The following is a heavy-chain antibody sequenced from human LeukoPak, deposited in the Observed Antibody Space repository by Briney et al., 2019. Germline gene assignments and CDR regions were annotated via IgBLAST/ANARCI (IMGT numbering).Heavy chain of an antibody. CDR2: IWYDGSNK. J-gene: IGHJ4*02. CDR3: ARDPEKYGSGYFDY. Sequence: PGGSLRLSCAASGFTFSSYGMRWVRQAPGKGLEWVAVIWYDGSNKYYEDSVKGRFTISRDNSKNTLYLQMNSLRAEDTAVYYCARDPEKYGSGYFDYWGQGTLVTVSS. V-gene: IGHV3-33*01. CDR1: GFTFSSYG. D-gene: IGHD3-10*01.